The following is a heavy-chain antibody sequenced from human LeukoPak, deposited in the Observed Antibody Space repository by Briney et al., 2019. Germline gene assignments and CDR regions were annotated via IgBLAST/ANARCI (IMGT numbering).Heavy chain of an antibody. CDR3: AREVAAAGTGYFQH. V-gene: IGHV4-59*01. CDR1: GGSISSYY. CDR2: IYYSGST. D-gene: IGHD6-13*01. Sequence: SETLSLTCTVYGGSISSYYWSWIRQPPGKGLEWIGYIYYSGSTNYNPSLKSRVTISVDTSKNQFSLKLSSVTAADTAVYYCAREVAAAGTGYFQHWGQGTLVTVSS. J-gene: IGHJ1*01.